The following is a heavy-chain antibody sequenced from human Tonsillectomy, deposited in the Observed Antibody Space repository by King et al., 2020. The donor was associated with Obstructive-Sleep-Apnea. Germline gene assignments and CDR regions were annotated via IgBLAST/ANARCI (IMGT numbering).Heavy chain of an antibody. D-gene: IGHD5-12*01. V-gene: IGHV4-59*08. Sequence: QLQESGPGLVKPSETLSLTCTVSGGSISSYHWSWIRQPPGKGLEWIGYISYTGSTNYNPSLKSRVTISVDTSKNQFSLRLSSVTAAATALYYCARHPRHSGYDLDYFDVWGQGTLVTVSS. J-gene: IGHJ4*02. CDR3: ARHPRHSGYDLDYFDV. CDR1: GGSISSYH. CDR2: ISYTGST.